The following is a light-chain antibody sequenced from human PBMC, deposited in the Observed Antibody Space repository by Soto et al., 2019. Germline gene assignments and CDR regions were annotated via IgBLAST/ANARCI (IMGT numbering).Light chain of an antibody. Sequence: DIVMTQSPLSLPVTPGEPASISCRSSQSLLHSNGYNYLDWYLQKPGQSPQLLIYLGSNRAYGVPERFNGSGSGTDYTLKISRVEAEDVGVYYCMQALQTPLTFGRGTRLEIK. CDR3: MQALQTPLT. CDR1: QSLLHSNGYNY. CDR2: LGS. V-gene: IGKV2-28*01. J-gene: IGKJ5*01.